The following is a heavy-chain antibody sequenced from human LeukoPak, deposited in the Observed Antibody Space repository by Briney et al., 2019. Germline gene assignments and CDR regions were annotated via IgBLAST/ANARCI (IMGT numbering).Heavy chain of an antibody. CDR2: ISDSGANT. D-gene: IGHD1-1*01. CDR1: GFTFSTYA. V-gene: IGHV3-23*01. Sequence: GGSLRLSCAASGFTFSTYAMSWVRQAPGKGLEWVSTISDSGANTYYADSVRGRSTISRDNSKNTLYLQKNSLRADDTAIYYCAKDFVRYNIQFDYWGQGALVTVSS. CDR3: AKDFVRYNIQFDY. J-gene: IGHJ4*02.